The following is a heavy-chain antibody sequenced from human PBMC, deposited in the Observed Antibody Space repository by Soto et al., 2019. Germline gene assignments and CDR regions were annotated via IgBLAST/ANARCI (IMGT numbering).Heavy chain of an antibody. CDR3: ARGSGSSSWNFDS. V-gene: IGHV3-30-3*01. D-gene: IGHD1-26*01. J-gene: IGHJ4*02. Sequence: PGGSLRLSCAASGFTFSKFAMHWVRQAPGKGLEWVAVTSSDESKKYTADSVKGRFNISRDNSRNMLYLQMNSLRPEDTAVYFCARGSGSSSWNFDSWGQGALVTVS. CDR2: TSSDESKK. CDR1: GFTFSKFA.